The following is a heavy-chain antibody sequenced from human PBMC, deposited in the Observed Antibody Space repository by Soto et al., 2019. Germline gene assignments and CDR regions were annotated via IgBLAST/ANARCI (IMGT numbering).Heavy chain of an antibody. D-gene: IGHD2-21*01. J-gene: IGHJ2*01. CDR2: ISESGHHT. CDR1: GFTSSTYA. CDR3: TKSDGCGGGACYTGTYYYFDV. Sequence: EVQLLESGGGLVQPGGSLRLSCEASGFTSSTYALNWVRQAPGKGLEWVSTISESGHHTFYADSLQGRFTISRDKSKNTLSLQMNSLRAEDTAVYYCTKSDGCGGGACYTGTYYYFDVWGRGALVTVSS. V-gene: IGHV3-23*01.